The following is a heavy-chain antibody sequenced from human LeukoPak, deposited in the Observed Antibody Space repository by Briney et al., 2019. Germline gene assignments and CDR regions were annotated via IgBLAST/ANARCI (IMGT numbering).Heavy chain of an antibody. CDR1: GFTFDDYA. Sequence: GRSLRLSCAASGFTFDDYAMHWVRQAPGKGLEWVSGISWNSGSIGYADSVKGRFTISRDNAKNSLYLQMNSLRAEDTALYYCARDPNGDYIGALDMWGPGTMVTVSS. D-gene: IGHD4-17*01. J-gene: IGHJ3*02. CDR3: ARDPNGDYIGALDM. V-gene: IGHV3-9*01. CDR2: ISWNSGSI.